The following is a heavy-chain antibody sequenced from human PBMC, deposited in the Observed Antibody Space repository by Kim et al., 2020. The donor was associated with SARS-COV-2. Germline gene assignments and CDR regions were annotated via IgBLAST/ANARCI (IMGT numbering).Heavy chain of an antibody. D-gene: IGHD3-10*01. V-gene: IGHV1-46*01. J-gene: IGHJ5*02. CDR3: ARVRASGSDWFDP. Sequence: ASVKVSCKASGYTFTSYYMHWVRQAPGQGLEWMGIIRPSGGSTTYAQKFQGRLTLTRDTSTSTVYMELSSLSSEDTAVYYCARVRASGSDWFDPWGQGTLVTVSS. CDR1: GYTFTSYY. CDR2: IRPSGGST.